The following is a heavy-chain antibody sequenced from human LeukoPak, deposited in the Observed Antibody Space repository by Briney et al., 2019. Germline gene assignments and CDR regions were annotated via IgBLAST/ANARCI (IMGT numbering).Heavy chain of an antibody. V-gene: IGHV3-48*03. Sequence: GGSLRLSCAASGFTFSSYEMNWVRQAPGKGLDWVSYISSSGTTIYYADSVKGRFTISRDNAKNSLYLQMNSLRAEDTAVYYCARGGIPPDYWGQGTLVTVPS. CDR1: GFTFSSYE. CDR2: ISSSGTTI. CDR3: ARGGIPPDY. D-gene: IGHD2-2*02. J-gene: IGHJ4*02.